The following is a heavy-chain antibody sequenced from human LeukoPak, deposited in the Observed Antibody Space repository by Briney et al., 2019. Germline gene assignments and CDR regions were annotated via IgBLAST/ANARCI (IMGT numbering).Heavy chain of an antibody. J-gene: IGHJ4*02. Sequence: GGTLRLSCAASGFTFSNYGMSWVRQAPGKGLEWVSLISWDGGSTYYADSMKGRFTISRDNSKNSLYLQMNSLRAEDTALYYCAKGEHDYGAVDYWGQGTLVTVSS. CDR2: ISWDGGST. CDR3: AKGEHDYGAVDY. V-gene: IGHV3-43D*03. CDR1: GFTFSNYG. D-gene: IGHD4-17*01.